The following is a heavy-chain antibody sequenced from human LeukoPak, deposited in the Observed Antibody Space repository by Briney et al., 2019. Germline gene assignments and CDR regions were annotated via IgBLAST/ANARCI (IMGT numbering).Heavy chain of an antibody. CDR3: ARATYYYDSSGYYYEGVAFDY. CDR2: IYYSGST. Sequence: SETLSLTCTVSGGSISSYYWSWVRQPPGKGLEWIGYIYYSGSTNYNPSLKSRVTISADTSKNQFSLKLSSVTAADTAVYYCARATYYYDSSGYYYEGVAFDYWGQGTLVTVSS. D-gene: IGHD3-22*01. CDR1: GGSISSYY. J-gene: IGHJ4*02. V-gene: IGHV4-59*01.